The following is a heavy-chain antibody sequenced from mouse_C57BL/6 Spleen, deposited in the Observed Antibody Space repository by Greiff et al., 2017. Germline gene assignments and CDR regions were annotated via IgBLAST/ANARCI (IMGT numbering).Heavy chain of an antibody. CDR3: ARGYYGSSPHYYAMDY. Sequence: QVQLQQPGAELVKPGASVKLSCKASGYTFTSYWMHWVKQRPGRGLEGIGRFDPNSGGTKYNEKFKSKATLTVDKPSSTAYMQLSSLTSEDSAVYYCARGYYGSSPHYYAMDYWGQGTSVTVSS. CDR2: FDPNSGGT. D-gene: IGHD1-1*01. V-gene: IGHV1-72*01. CDR1: GYTFTSYW. J-gene: IGHJ4*01.